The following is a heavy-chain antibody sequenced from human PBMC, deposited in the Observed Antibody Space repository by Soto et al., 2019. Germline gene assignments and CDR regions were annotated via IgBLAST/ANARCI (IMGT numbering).Heavy chain of an antibody. V-gene: IGHV3-23*01. Sequence: EVQLLESGGGLVQPGGSLRLSCAASGFTFSSYAMSWVRQAPGKGLEWVSAISGSGGSTYYADSVKGRFTISRDNSKNTQYLQMNSLRAEDTAVYYCAKDRSRYFDWTHKYNWFDPWGQGTLVTVSS. CDR3: AKDRSRYFDWTHKYNWFDP. J-gene: IGHJ5*02. CDR2: ISGSGGST. D-gene: IGHD3-9*01. CDR1: GFTFSSYA.